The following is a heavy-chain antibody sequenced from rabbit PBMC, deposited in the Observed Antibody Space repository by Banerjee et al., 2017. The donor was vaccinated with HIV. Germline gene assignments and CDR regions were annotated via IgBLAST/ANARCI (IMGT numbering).Heavy chain of an antibody. J-gene: IGHJ4*01. CDR3: ARAWAGSSYYTFNL. D-gene: IGHD8-1*01. Sequence: QEQLEESGGDLVKPEGSLTLTCKASGFDLSSYYYMCWVRQAPGKGLELIGCIYTGSVSTWYASWVNGRFTISRSTSLNTVDLKMTSLTAADTATYFCARAWAGSSYYTFNLWGPGTLVTVS. V-gene: IGHV1S43*01. CDR2: IYTGSVST. CDR1: GFDLSSYYY.